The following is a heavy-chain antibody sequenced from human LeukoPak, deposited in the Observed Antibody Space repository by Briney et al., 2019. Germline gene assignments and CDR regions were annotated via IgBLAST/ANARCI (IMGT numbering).Heavy chain of an antibody. CDR3: ARVESITMIVVVTADAFDV. V-gene: IGHV4-39*01. J-gene: IGHJ3*01. CDR1: GGAISSSSYY. CDR2: IYYSGST. D-gene: IGHD3-22*01. Sequence: SATLSLTCTVSGGAISSSSYYWGWIRQPPGQGPLWLGSIYYSGSTYYNPSLESPVTISVDTSKNQSSLKLSSVTAADTAVYYCARVESITMIVVVTADAFDVWGQGTMVTLSS.